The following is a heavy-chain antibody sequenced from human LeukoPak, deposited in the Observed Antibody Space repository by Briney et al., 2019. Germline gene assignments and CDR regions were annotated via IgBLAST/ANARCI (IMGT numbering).Heavy chain of an antibody. CDR1: GFTFSSYS. Sequence: GGSLRLSCAASGFTFSSYSMNWVRQAPGKGLEWVSSISSSSSYIYYADSVKGRFTISRDNAKNSLYLQMNGLRAEDTAVYYCARAVVVVAATAYYYYGMDVWGQGTTVTVSS. D-gene: IGHD2-15*01. CDR2: ISSSSSYI. J-gene: IGHJ6*02. V-gene: IGHV3-21*01. CDR3: ARAVVVVAATAYYYYGMDV.